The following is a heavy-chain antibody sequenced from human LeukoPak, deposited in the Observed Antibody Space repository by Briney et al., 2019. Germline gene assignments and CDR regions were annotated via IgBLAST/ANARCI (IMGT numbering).Heavy chain of an antibody. V-gene: IGHV3-30*02. Sequence: GESLRLSCAAPGFPFNAYNIHWIRQAPGRGLEWVSFIRNDETEIHYADFAKGRFTVSRDKSSNLLYLQMNSLRPDDTALYYCAKDGGRYRFDYWGQGTMVTVSS. D-gene: IGHD3-16*02. CDR2: IRNDETEI. CDR1: GFPFNAYN. J-gene: IGHJ4*02. CDR3: AKDGGRYRFDY.